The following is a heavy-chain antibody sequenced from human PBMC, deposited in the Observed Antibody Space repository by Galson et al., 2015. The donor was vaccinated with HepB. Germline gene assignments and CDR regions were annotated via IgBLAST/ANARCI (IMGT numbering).Heavy chain of an antibody. D-gene: IGHD3-3*01. J-gene: IGHJ6*01. CDR3: AKDGSDKYYYTSRGYYYFYGLDV. Sequence: SLRLSCAASGFIFTNYVMTWIRQVPVKGLEWLAVISSSGDSTKYADSVRGRFTISRDNSNDMLYLEMSSLRGEDTATYYCAKDGSDKYYYTSRGYYYFYGLDVWGQGTTVTVSS. CDR2: ISSSGDST. CDR1: GFIFTNYV. V-gene: IGHV3-23*01.